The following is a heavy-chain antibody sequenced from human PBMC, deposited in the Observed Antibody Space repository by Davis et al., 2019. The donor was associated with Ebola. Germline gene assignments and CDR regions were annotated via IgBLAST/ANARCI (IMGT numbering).Heavy chain of an antibody. CDR2: ISSSSTNI. CDR3: ARSYLTYSGYGWAY. V-gene: IGHV3-48*04. Sequence: PGGSLRLSCAASGFTFSSYTMNWVRQAPGKGLEWVSYISSSSTNIFYADSVKGRFTVSRDNAKNSLYLQMNSLRAEDTAVYYCARSYLTYSGYGWAYWGQGTLVTVSS. J-gene: IGHJ4*02. D-gene: IGHD5-12*01. CDR1: GFTFSSYT.